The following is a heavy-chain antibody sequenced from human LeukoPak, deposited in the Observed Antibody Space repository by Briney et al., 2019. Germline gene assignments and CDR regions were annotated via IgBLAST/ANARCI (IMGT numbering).Heavy chain of an antibody. V-gene: IGHV1-69*05. Sequence: ASVKVSCKASGGTFSSYAISWVRQAPGQGLEWMGGIIPIFGTANYAQKFQGRVTITTDESTSTAYMELSSLRSEDTAVYYCARDCTGCHGFDPWGQGTLVTVSS. D-gene: IGHD2-8*01. CDR2: IIPIFGTA. CDR3: ARDCTGCHGFDP. CDR1: GGTFSSYA. J-gene: IGHJ5*02.